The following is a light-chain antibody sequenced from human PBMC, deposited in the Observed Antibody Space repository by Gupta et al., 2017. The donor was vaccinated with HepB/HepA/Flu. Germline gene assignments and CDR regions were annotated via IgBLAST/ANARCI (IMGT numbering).Light chain of an antibody. CDR3: QTWGTGLGLD. J-gene: IGLJ1*01. CDR2: LNSDGSH. CDR1: SGHSSYA. V-gene: IGLV4-69*01. Sequence: QLVLTQSPSASASLGASVKLTCTLSSGHSSYAIAWHQQQPEKGPRYLMKLNSDGSHSKGDGIPDRFAGSSSGAERYLTISSLQSEDEADYDCQTWGTGLGLDFGTGTKVTVL.